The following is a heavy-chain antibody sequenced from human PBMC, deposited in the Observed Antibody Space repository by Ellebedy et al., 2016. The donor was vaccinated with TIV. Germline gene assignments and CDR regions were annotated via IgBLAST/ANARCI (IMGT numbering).Heavy chain of an antibody. CDR3: AGRGSGDYPYFDF. J-gene: IGHJ4*02. D-gene: IGHD4-17*01. CDR2: IYGGGST. Sequence: PGGSLRLSCAASGFRVNKNYMSWVLQAPGKGLEWVSLIYGGGSTYYADSVKGRFTISRDPSKNTLYLHMNSLRAEDTALYYCAGRGSGDYPYFDFWGQGTLVTVSS. V-gene: IGHV3-66*01. CDR1: GFRVNKNY.